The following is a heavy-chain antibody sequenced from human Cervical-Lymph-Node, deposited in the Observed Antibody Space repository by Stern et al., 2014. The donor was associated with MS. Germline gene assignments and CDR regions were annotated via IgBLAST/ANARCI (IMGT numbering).Heavy chain of an antibody. CDR1: GFSLSTSGMR. V-gene: IGHV2-70*04. CDR3: ARSPPYYEFWNDYYYFDY. J-gene: IGHJ4*02. CDR2: IDWDDDK. D-gene: IGHD3-3*01. Sequence: LKESGPALVKPTQTLTLTCTFSGFSLSTSGMRVSWIRQPPGKALEWLARIDWDDDKFYSPHLKNRINIFKDTSKTQVVLTMTNMDPVDTATYYCARSPPYYEFWNDYYYFDYWGQGTLVAVSS.